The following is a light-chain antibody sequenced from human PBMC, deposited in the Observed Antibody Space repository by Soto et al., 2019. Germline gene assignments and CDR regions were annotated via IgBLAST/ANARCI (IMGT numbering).Light chain of an antibody. CDR1: KSVSSN. Sequence: EMVMPQSPATLPVSPGERATLSCRTSKSVSSNLAWYQQHPGQVPRLLIYGASTMASGIPARFSGSGSGSEFTLTISSLQSEDFAVYYCQQYNNWPFPFGGGTKVEIK. J-gene: IGKJ4*01. CDR2: GAS. CDR3: QQYNNWPFP. V-gene: IGKV3-15*01.